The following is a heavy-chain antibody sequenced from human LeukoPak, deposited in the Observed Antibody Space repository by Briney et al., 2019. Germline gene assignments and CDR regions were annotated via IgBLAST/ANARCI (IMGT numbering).Heavy chain of an antibody. CDR1: GASISSYY. Sequence: SETLSLTCTVSGASISSYYWSWIRQPPGKGLEWIGYIYYSGSTNYKPSLKSRVTISVDTSKNQFSLKLSSVTAADTAVYYCARGGSTGWYGATSNWFDPWGQGTLVTVSS. CDR2: IYYSGST. J-gene: IGHJ5*02. V-gene: IGHV4-59*01. D-gene: IGHD3-10*01. CDR3: ARGGSTGWYGATSNWFDP.